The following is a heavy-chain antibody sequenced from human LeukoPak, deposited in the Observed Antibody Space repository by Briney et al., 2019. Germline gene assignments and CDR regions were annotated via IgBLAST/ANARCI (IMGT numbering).Heavy chain of an antibody. CDR1: GFTFSTYG. V-gene: IGHV3-30*18. CDR2: ISYDRSNK. Sequence: GGSLRLSCAASGFTFSTYGMDWVREAPGRGMGWVPVISYDRSNKYYADSVKGRFTISRDNAKNSLYLQMNSLRAEDTAVYYCAKDRVAAAGRDYYDMDVRGKETTVTVSS. D-gene: IGHD6-13*01. J-gene: IGHJ6*03. CDR3: AKDRVAAAGRDYYDMDV.